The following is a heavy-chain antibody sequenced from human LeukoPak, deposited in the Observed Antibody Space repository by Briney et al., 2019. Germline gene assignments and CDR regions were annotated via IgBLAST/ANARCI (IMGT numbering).Heavy chain of an antibody. J-gene: IGHJ6*02. Sequence: PSETLSLTCTVSGGSISSYYWSWIRQPPGKGLEWIGYIYYSGSTNYNPSLKSRVTISVDTSKNQFSLKLSSVTAADTAVYYCARGNYDFWSGYPHTYYGMDVWGQGTTVTVSS. D-gene: IGHD3-3*01. CDR1: GGSISSYY. CDR3: ARGNYDFWSGYPHTYYGMDV. V-gene: IGHV4-59*01. CDR2: IYYSGST.